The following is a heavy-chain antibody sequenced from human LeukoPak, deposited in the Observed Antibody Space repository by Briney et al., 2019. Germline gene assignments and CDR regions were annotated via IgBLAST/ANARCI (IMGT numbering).Heavy chain of an antibody. J-gene: IGHJ4*02. Sequence: GGSLRLSCAASGFTLSSYGMDWVRQAPGKGLEWVSSISSSSSYIYYADSVKGRFTISRDNSKNTLYLQMNSLRAEDTAVYYCARDWVGYYYDSSGYYPFDYWGQGTLVTVSS. V-gene: IGHV3-21*01. CDR1: GFTLSSYG. CDR2: ISSSSSYI. D-gene: IGHD3-22*01. CDR3: ARDWVGYYYDSSGYYPFDY.